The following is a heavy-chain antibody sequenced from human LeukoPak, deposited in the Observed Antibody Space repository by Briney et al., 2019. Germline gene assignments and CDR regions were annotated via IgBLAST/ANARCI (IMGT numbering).Heavy chain of an antibody. J-gene: IGHJ4*02. CDR2: IKQDGSDK. D-gene: IGHD6-13*01. V-gene: IGHV3-7*04. Sequence: GGSLRLSCAASGFTFSSYWMSWVRQAPGKGLEWVANIKQDGSDKYYVDSVKGRFTISRDNAKNSLYLQMNSLRAEDTAVYYCARGSIAAAGYYYFDYWGQGTQVTVSS. CDR1: GFTFSSYW. CDR3: ARGSIAAAGYYYFDY.